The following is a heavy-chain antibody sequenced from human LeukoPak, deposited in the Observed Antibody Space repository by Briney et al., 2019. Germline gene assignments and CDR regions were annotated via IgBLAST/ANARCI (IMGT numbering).Heavy chain of an antibody. Sequence: ASVKVSCKPSGYTFTDYFIHWVRQAPGQGLEWMGWINPNSGGTNYAQKFRGRVTMTRDTSISTAYMELSWLRSDDTAVYYCASTPMVRGVINGGWGQGTLVTVSS. CDR2: INPNSGGT. D-gene: IGHD3-10*01. V-gene: IGHV1-2*02. J-gene: IGHJ4*02. CDR3: ASTPMVRGVINGG. CDR1: GYTFTDYF.